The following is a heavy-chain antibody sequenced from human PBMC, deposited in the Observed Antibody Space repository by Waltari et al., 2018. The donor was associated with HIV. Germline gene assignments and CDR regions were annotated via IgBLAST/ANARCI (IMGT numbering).Heavy chain of an antibody. CDR1: GYIFSGHY. Sequence: QVKIVQSGAEVKKPGASVKVSCKTSGYIFSGHYIHRVRQLPGQGLEWIGCINPNNGDTNFAQNDRGRVSLTRNTSGSTAYMEVGNLRSDDTAVYYCARDCGYCDSSTCYTYYAMDVWGQGTTVTVSS. CDR3: ARDCGYCDSSTCYTYYAMDV. V-gene: IGHV1-2*02. J-gene: IGHJ6*02. D-gene: IGHD2-2*03. CDR2: INPNNGDT.